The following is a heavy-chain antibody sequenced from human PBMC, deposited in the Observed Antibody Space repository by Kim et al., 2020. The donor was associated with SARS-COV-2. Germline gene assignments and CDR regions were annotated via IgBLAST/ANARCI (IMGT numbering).Heavy chain of an antibody. CDR2: IYYSGST. CDR1: VGSISSYY. Sequence: SETLSLTCTVSVGSISSYYWSWIRQPPGKGLEWIGYIYYSGSTNYNPSLKSRVTISVDTSKNQFSLKLSSVTAADTAVYYCARVPRGWQQLHGWYYFDY. CDR3: ARVPRGWQQLHGWYYFDY. J-gene: IGHJ4*01. D-gene: IGHD1-1*01. V-gene: IGHV4-59*01.